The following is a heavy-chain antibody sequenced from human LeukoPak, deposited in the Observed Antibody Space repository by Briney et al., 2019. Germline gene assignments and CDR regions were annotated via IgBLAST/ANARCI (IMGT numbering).Heavy chain of an antibody. CDR1: GCTFTSYD. Sequence: ASVKVSCKASGCTFTSYDINWVRQATGQGLEWMGWMNPNSGNTGYAQKFQGRVTMTRNTSISTAYMELSSLRSEDTAVYYCARIALAAEYYYYGMDVWGQGTTVTVSS. CDR3: ARIALAAEYYYYGMDV. D-gene: IGHD6-13*01. CDR2: MNPNSGNT. J-gene: IGHJ6*02. V-gene: IGHV1-8*01.